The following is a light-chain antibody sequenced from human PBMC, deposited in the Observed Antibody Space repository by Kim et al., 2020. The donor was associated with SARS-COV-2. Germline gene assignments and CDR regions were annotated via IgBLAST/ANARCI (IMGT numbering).Light chain of an antibody. CDR2: GAS. Sequence: VSPGEKVTLSCRASQSVRRNLAWYQQNPGQAPRLLIYGASTRATGIPARFSGSGSGTEFTLTISSLQSEDFAVYYCQQYDNWPPYTFGQGTKLEI. J-gene: IGKJ2*01. V-gene: IGKV3-15*01. CDR3: QQYDNWPPYT. CDR1: QSVRRN.